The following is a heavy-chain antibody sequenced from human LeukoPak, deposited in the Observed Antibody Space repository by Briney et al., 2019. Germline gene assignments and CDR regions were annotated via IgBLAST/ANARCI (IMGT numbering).Heavy chain of an antibody. Sequence: GGSLRLSCAASGFTFSDYYMSWIRQAPGKGLEWVSYISSSGSTIYYADSVKGRFTISRDNAKNSLYLQMNSLRAEDTAVYYCARDRLYYYGSGSYYKGRYYYYMDVWGKGTTVTISS. V-gene: IGHV3-11*01. CDR3: ARDRLYYYGSGSYYKGRYYYYMDV. CDR1: GFTFSDYY. D-gene: IGHD3-10*01. CDR2: ISSSGSTI. J-gene: IGHJ6*03.